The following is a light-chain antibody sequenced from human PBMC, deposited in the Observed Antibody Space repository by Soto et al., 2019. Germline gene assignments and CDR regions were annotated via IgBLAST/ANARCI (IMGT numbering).Light chain of an antibody. V-gene: IGLV2-14*02. CDR3: SSYTAGGTI. Sequence: QSALTQPASVSGSPGQSITLSCTGSRSDVGGYNLVSWYQHHPGKAPKLMIYEGTKRPSGVSNRFSGSKSANTASLTISGLQAEDEADYYCSSYTAGGTIFGTGTKVTVL. CDR2: EGT. CDR1: RSDVGGYNL. J-gene: IGLJ1*01.